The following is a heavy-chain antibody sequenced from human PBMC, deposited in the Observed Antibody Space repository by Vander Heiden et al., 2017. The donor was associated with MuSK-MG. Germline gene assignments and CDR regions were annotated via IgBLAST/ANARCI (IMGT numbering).Heavy chain of an antibody. V-gene: IGHV3-48*03. J-gene: IGHJ4*02. CDR1: GFTFSSDH. CDR3: AREGQGGGFDY. CDR2: IGSSGGTF. D-gene: IGHD3-16*01. Sequence: EVQLVESGGDLVQPGRSLRLSCAASGFTFSSDHMHWIRHAPGKGLEWVSKIGSSGGTFYYADSVKGRFTISRDNAKNSLYLQMNSLRIVDTALYYCAREGQGGGFDYWGQGTLVTVSS.